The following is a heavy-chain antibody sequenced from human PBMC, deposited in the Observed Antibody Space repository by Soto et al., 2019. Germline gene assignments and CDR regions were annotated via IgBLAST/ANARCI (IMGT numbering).Heavy chain of an antibody. CDR1: GFTFSSYG. D-gene: IGHD2-15*01. V-gene: IGHV3-23*01. CDR2: ISGGGGDT. J-gene: IGHJ3*02. Sequence: GGSLRLSCAASGFTFSSYGMHWVRQAPGKGLEWVAVISGGGGDTSYADSVRGRFTCSRDNSKNTLYLQMNSLRAEDTALYYCAKSLFGGPDIWGQGTMVSVS. CDR3: AKSLFGGPDI.